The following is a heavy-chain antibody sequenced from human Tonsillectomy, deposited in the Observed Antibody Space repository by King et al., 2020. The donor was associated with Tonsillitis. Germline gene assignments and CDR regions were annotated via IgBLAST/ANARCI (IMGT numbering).Heavy chain of an antibody. J-gene: IGHJ3*02. CDR3: TTLTGTIRDAFDI. V-gene: IGHV3-15*01. CDR1: GFTFSNAW. Sequence: VQLVESGGGLVKPGGSLRLSCAASGFTFSNAWMSWVRQAPGKGLEWVGRIKSKTDGGTTDYAAPVKGRFTISRDDSKNTLYLQMNSLKTEDTAVYYCTTLTGTIRDAFDIWGQGKMVTVSS. CDR2: IKSKTDGGTT. D-gene: IGHD1-20*01.